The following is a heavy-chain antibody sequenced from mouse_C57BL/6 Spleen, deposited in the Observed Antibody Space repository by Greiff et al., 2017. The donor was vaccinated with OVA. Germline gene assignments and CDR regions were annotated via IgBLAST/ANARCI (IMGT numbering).Heavy chain of an antibody. Sequence: QVQLQQSGAELVRPGASVKISCKASGYAFSSYWMNWVKQRPGQGLEWIGRIYPGDGDTNYTGKFKGKATLTADKSASTAYMQLSSLTAEDSAVYFCERKDSATAYWGQGTTLTVSA. CDR3: ERKDSATAY. CDR2: IYPGDGDT. V-gene: IGHV1-80*01. CDR1: GYAFSSYW. J-gene: IGHJ2*01. D-gene: IGHD1-2*01.